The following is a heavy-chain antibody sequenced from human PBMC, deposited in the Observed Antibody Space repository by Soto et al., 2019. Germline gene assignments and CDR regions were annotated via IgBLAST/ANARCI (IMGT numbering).Heavy chain of an antibody. D-gene: IGHD5-18*01. V-gene: IGHV1-69*13. CDR1: GGTFSSYA. J-gene: IGHJ5*02. CDR2: IIPIFGTA. CDR3: ARGRGYSYGPAPNWFDP. Sequence: SVKVSCKASGGTFSSYAISWVRQAPGQGLEWMGGIIPIFGTANYAQKFQGRVTITADESTSTAYMELSSLRSEDTAVYYCARGRGYSYGPAPNWFDPWGQGTLVTVSS.